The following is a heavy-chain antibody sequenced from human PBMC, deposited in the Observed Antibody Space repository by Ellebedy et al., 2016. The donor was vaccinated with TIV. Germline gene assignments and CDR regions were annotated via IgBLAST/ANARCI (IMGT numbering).Heavy chain of an antibody. D-gene: IGHD2-21*01. CDR2: IYYTGST. Sequence: SETLSLTXTVSSGPINSTSYYWGWIRQPPGKGLEWIGNIYYTGSTYYNPSLKSRVTISVDTSKNQFSLKLSSVTAADTAVYYCAREVIAGINWFDPWGQGTLVTVSS. CDR1: SGPINSTSYY. CDR3: AREVIAGINWFDP. V-gene: IGHV4-39*02. J-gene: IGHJ5*02.